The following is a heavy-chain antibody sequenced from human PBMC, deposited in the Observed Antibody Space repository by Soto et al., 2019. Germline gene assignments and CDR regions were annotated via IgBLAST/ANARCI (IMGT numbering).Heavy chain of an antibody. J-gene: IGHJ5*02. D-gene: IGHD4-17*01. CDR2: IIPVFGTA. V-gene: IGHV1-69*13. CDR1: GGTFSSYA. Sequence: SVKVSCKASGGTFSSYAISWVRQAPGQGLEWMGGIIPVFGTANYAQKFQGRVTITADESTSTAYMELSSLRSEDTAVYYCARDLGDGNGDYVVHGLDPWGKGTLVTVSS. CDR3: ARDLGDGNGDYVVHGLDP.